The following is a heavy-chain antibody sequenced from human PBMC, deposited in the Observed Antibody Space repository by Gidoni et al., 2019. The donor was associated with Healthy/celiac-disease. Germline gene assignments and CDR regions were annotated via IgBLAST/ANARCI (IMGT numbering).Heavy chain of an antibody. Sequence: GGSFSSYASSWVRQAPGQGLEWIGGIIPIFGTANYAQKFQGRVTITADESTSTAYMELSSLRSEDTAVYYCAAYSSSWYTHWGQGTLVTVSS. CDR2: IIPIFGTA. V-gene: IGHV1-69*01. J-gene: IGHJ4*02. CDR3: AAYSSSWYTH. D-gene: IGHD6-13*01. CDR1: GGSFSSYA.